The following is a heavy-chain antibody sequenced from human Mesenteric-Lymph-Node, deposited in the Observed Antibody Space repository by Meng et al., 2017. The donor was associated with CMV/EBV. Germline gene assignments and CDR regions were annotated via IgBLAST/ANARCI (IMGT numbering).Heavy chain of an antibody. CDR1: GFTFSSYW. D-gene: IGHD5-24*01. CDR2: IKQDGSEK. J-gene: IGHJ4*02. CDR3: ARDRDGYNFSLDY. Sequence: GESLKISCAASGFTFSSYWMSWVRQAPGKGLEWVANIKQDGSEKYYVDSVKGRFTISRDNAKNSLYLQMNSLRAEDTAVYYCARDRDGYNFSLDYWGQGTLVTVSS. V-gene: IGHV3-7*01.